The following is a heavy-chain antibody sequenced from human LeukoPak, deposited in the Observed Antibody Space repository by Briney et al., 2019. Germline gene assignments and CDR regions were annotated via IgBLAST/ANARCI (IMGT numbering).Heavy chain of an antibody. Sequence: SETLSLTCTVSGYSISSGYYWGWIRQPPGKGLEWIGSIYYSGSTYYNPSLKSRVTISVDTSKNQFSLKLSSVTAADTAVYYCARLRPNMVRGVIGDWGQGTLVTVSS. J-gene: IGHJ4*02. CDR3: ARLRPNMVRGVIGD. CDR1: GYSISSGYY. D-gene: IGHD3-10*01. CDR2: IYYSGST. V-gene: IGHV4-38-2*02.